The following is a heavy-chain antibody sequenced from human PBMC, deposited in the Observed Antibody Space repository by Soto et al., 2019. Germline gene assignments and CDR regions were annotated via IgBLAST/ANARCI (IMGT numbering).Heavy chain of an antibody. V-gene: IGHV4-31*03. D-gene: IGHD2-15*01. CDR2: IYYSGST. CDR3: ARGGGYCSGGSCYDAVWFDP. J-gene: IGHJ5*02. CDR1: GGSISSGGYY. Sequence: PSETLSLTCTVSGGSISSGGYYWSWIRQHPGKGLEWIGYIYYSGSTYYNPSLKSRVTISVDTSKNQFSLKLSSVTAADTAVCYCARGGGYCSGGSCYDAVWFDPWGQGTLVTVSS.